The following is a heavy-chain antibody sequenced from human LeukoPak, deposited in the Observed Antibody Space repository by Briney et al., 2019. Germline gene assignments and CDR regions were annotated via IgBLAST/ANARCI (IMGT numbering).Heavy chain of an antibody. Sequence: PGGSLRLSCAASGFTFSSYAMHWVRQAPGKGLEWVAVISYDGSNKYYADSVKGRFTISRDNSKNTLYLQMNSLRAEDTAVYYCARGPSHTVTAPSFIDYWGQGTLVTVSS. V-gene: IGHV3-30*04. D-gene: IGHD4-17*01. CDR1: GFTFSSYA. J-gene: IGHJ4*02. CDR2: ISYDGSNK. CDR3: ARGPSHTVTAPSFIDY.